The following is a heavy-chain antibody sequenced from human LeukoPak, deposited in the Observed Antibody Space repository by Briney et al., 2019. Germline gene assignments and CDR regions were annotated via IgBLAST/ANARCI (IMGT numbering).Heavy chain of an antibody. CDR3: ATTFYDSSGYYLSYLDY. Sequence: SVKVSCKASGGTFSSYAISWLRRAPGQGIEWMGGIIPIFGTANYAQKFQGRVTITTDESTSTAYMELSSLRSEDTAVYYCATTFYDSSGYYLSYLDYWGQGTLVTVSS. CDR1: GGTFSSYA. D-gene: IGHD3-22*01. V-gene: IGHV1-69*05. CDR2: IIPIFGTA. J-gene: IGHJ4*02.